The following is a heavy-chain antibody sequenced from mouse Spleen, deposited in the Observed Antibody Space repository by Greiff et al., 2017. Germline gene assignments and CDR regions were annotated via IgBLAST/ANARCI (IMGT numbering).Heavy chain of an antibody. V-gene: IGHV5-17*02. CDR2: ISSGSSTI. CDR1: GFTFSSFG. J-gene: IGHJ2*01. Sequence: DVMLVESGGGLVQPGGSRKLSCAASGFTFSSFGMHWVRQAPEKGLEWVAYISSGSSTIYYADTVKGRFTISRDNPKNTLFLQMTSLRSEDTAMYYCARGDYGYDGESFFDYWGQGTTLTVSS. D-gene: IGHD2-2*01. CDR3: ARGDYGYDGESFFDY.